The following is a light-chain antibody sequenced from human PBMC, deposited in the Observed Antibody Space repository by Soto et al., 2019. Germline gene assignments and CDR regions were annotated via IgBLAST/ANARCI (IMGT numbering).Light chain of an antibody. CDR2: DNS. CDR3: QVWDRLDDHHMV. J-gene: IGLJ2*01. V-gene: IGLV3-21*02. Sequence: SYELTQPPSVSVAPGQTARINCGGKNIGSNSVQWYQQSPGQAPVLVVYDNSDRPSGISDRFSGSKSGTTATLTISRVEAGDEVDYHCQVWDRLDDHHMVFGGGTKVTVL. CDR1: NIGSNS.